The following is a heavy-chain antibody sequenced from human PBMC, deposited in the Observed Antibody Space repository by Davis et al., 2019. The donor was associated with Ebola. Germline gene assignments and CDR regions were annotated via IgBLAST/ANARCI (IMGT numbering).Heavy chain of an antibody. D-gene: IGHD3-22*01. V-gene: IGHV4-59*01. J-gene: IGHJ4*02. CDR2: IYYSGST. Sequence: GSLRLSCTVSGGSISSYYWSWIRQPPGKGLEWIGYIYYSGSTNYNPSLKSRVTISVDTSKNQFYLKLSSVTAADTAVYYCARAGGYYYDSSGYYSGYYFDYWGQGTLVTVSS. CDR1: GGSISSYY. CDR3: ARAGGYYYDSSGYYSGYYFDY.